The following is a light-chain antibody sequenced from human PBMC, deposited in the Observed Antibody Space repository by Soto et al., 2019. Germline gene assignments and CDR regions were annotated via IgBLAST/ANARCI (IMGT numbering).Light chain of an antibody. Sequence: QSVLTQPASVSWSPGQSITISCTGTSSDVGSYNLVSWYQQHPGKAPKFMIYDVSIRPSGVSNRFSGSKSGNTASLTISGLQAEDEAEYYCSSYTSSSRYVFGTGTKVTVL. CDR1: SSDVGSYNL. CDR2: DVS. CDR3: SSYTSSSRYV. J-gene: IGLJ1*01. V-gene: IGLV2-14*02.